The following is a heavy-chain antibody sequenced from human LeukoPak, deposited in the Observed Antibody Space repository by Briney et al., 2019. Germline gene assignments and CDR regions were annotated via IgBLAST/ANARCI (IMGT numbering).Heavy chain of an antibody. V-gene: IGHV3-23*01. CDR3: AKGLRRATGRYYFDY. CDR2: ISGSGGST. D-gene: IGHD1-26*01. J-gene: IGHJ4*02. CDR1: GFTFSSYA. Sequence: GGSLRLSCAASGFTFSSYAMSWVRQAPGKGLEWVSAISGSGGSTYYADSVKGRFTISRDNSKNTLYLQMNSLRAEDTAVYYCAKGLRRATGRYYFDYWGQGTLVTVSS.